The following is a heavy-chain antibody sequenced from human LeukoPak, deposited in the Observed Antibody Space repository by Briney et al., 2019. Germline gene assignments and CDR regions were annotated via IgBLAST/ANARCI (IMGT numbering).Heavy chain of an antibody. CDR2: IYYSGST. CDR1: GSSISSSSYY. V-gene: IGHV4-39*01. J-gene: IGHJ4*02. CDR3: ARMADTAMAHDY. D-gene: IGHD5-18*01. Sequence: PSETLSLTCTVSGSSISSSSYYWGWIRQPPGKGLEWIGSIYYSGSTYYNPSLKSRVTISVDTSKNQFSLKLSSVTAADTAVYYCARMADTAMAHDYWGQGTLVTVSS.